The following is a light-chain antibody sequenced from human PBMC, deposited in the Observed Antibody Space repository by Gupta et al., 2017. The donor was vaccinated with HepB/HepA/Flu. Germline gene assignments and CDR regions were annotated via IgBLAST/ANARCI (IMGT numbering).Light chain of an antibody. V-gene: IGLV1-44*01. Sequence: QSVLTQPPSASGTPGERVTISCSGSSSNIGSNSVTWYQQFPGRAPKFLIYNNDQWPPGVPDRFAGAKSGTSASLAISGLQSEDEAEYYCAAWDDSLNGPVVFGGGTKLTVL. CDR2: NND. J-gene: IGLJ2*01. CDR1: SSNIGSNS. CDR3: AAWDDSLNGPVV.